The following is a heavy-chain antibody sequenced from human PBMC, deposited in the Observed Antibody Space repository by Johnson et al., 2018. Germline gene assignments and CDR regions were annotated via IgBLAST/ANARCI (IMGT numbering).Heavy chain of an antibody. J-gene: IGHJ1*01. CDR1: GFTFTRSA. Sequence: QLVESGPEVRKPGTSVKVSCKTSGFTFTRSAVQWVRQARGQRLEWIGWIVAGTGNTNYAQKFQERVTIIRDVSTSTAYMELSSLRSADTAVYYCASDPLFHYEFQHWGQGTLVTVSS. CDR3: ASDPLFHYEFQH. D-gene: IGHD3-22*01. CDR2: IVAGTGNT. V-gene: IGHV1-58*01.